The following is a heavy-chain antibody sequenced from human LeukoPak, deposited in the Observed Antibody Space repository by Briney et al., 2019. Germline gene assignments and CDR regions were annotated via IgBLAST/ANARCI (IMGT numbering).Heavy chain of an antibody. Sequence: GASVKVSCKASGYTFTGYYMHWVRQAPGQGLEWMRWINPNSGGTNYAQKFQGRVTMTRDTSISTAYMELSRLRSDDTAVYYCASGIVVVPAAIAGYYFDYWGQGTLVTVSS. J-gene: IGHJ4*02. CDR1: GYTFTGYY. CDR2: INPNSGGT. D-gene: IGHD2-2*01. CDR3: ASGIVVVPAAIAGYYFDY. V-gene: IGHV1-2*02.